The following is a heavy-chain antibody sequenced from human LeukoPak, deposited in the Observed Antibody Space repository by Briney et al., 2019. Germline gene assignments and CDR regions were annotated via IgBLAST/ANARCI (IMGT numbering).Heavy chain of an antibody. J-gene: IGHJ4*02. D-gene: IGHD3-22*01. CDR2: ISGSGGST. CDR1: GFTLSSYA. CDR3: AKVSPYYYDSSGYYFDY. V-gene: IGHV3-23*01. Sequence: PGGSLRLSCAASGFTLSSYAMSWVRQAPGKGLEWASAISGSGGSTYYADSVKGRFTISRDNSKNTLYLQMNSLRAEDTAVYYCAKVSPYYYDSSGYYFDYWGQGTLVTVSS.